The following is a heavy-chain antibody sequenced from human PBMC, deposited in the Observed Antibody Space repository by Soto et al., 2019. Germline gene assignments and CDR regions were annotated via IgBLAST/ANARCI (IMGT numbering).Heavy chain of an antibody. CDR1: GFTFSSYA. Sequence: EVQLLESGGGLVQPGGSLRLSCAASGFTFSSYAMSWVRQAPGKGLEWVSVIRGSGGYTYYADSVKGRFTISRDNTKNTLYLQMNRLSAEDTAVYYCAKWTVVVVAAARGGYCAYWGQGTLVTVSS. V-gene: IGHV3-23*01. CDR3: AKWTVVVVAAARGGYCAY. J-gene: IGHJ4*02. D-gene: IGHD2-15*01. CDR2: IRGSGGYT.